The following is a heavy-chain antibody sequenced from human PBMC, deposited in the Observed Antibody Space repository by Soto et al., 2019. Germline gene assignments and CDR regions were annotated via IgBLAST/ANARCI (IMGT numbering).Heavy chain of an antibody. CDR2: IYSGGST. CDR3: AKDRRDYYGSGGADYFQH. CDR1: GLSVSSNY. D-gene: IGHD3-10*01. J-gene: IGHJ1*01. V-gene: IGHV3-53*01. Sequence: PGGSLRLSCAASGLSVSSNYMSWVRQAPGKGLEWVSVIYSGGSTYYADSVKGRFSISRDNSKNTLFLQMNSLRAEDTAVYYCAKDRRDYYGSGGADYFQHWGQGTLVTVSS.